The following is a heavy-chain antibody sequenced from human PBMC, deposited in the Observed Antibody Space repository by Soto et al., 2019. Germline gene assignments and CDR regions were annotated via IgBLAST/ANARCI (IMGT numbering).Heavy chain of an antibody. D-gene: IGHD2-21*01. Sequence: PSETLSLTCTVSGGSIGITSYYWTWIRQPPGKGLEWIGYIYYSGSASYNPSLESRVSMSVDTSKNQFSLKLRSVTAADTAVYLCSRGKYCGLRSYWGQGTLVTVSS. CDR2: IYYSGSA. CDR1: GGSIGITSYY. CDR3: SRGKYCGLRSY. V-gene: IGHV4-61*01. J-gene: IGHJ1*01.